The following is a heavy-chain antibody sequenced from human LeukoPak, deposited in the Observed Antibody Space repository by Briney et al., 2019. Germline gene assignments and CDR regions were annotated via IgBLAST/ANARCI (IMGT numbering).Heavy chain of an antibody. CDR3: ATTLHSGYYDLY. Sequence: GGSLRLSCAASGFTFSSSAMSWVRQAPGKGLEWVSGIGGSGAGTYYAVSVKGRFTISRDNSKNTLYLQMNGLRAEDTAVYYCATTLHSGYYDLYWGQGTLVTVSS. CDR2: IGGSGAGT. V-gene: IGHV3-23*01. J-gene: IGHJ4*02. D-gene: IGHD3-22*01. CDR1: GFTFSSSA.